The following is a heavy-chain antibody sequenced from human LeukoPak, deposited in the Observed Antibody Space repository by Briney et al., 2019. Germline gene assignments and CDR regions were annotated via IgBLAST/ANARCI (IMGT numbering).Heavy chain of an antibody. V-gene: IGHV3-48*03. Sequence: GGSLRLSCAASGFTFSSYEMNWVRQAPGKGLEWVSISSSGSTIYYADSVKGRFTISRDNAKNSLYLQMNSLRAEDTAVYYCARDSRKSIAAAGTSVHYYYYMDVWGKGTTVTVSS. D-gene: IGHD6-13*01. CDR2: ISSSGSTI. CDR3: ARDSRKSIAAAGTSVHYYYYMDV. J-gene: IGHJ6*03. CDR1: GFTFSSYE.